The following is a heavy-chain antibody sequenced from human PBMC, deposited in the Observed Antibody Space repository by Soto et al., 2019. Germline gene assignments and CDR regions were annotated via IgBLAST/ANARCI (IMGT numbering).Heavy chain of an antibody. CDR2: ISWNDEK. V-gene: IGHV2-5*01. Sequence: SGPTLVTPTQTLTLTCTFSGFSLSTNGVRVGWLRQPPGMALEWLAIISWNDEKHYSPSLKNRLTITADPSKNQVVLTMTNMDPVDTATYYCAHRRVWSSDWYDWFDPWGQGVLVTVSS. CDR1: GFSLSTNGVR. D-gene: IGHD6-19*01. J-gene: IGHJ5*02. CDR3: AHRRVWSSDWYDWFDP.